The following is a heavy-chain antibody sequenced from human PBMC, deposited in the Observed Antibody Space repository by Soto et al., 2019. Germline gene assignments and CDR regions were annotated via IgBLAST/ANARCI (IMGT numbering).Heavy chain of an antibody. V-gene: IGHV3-13*01. D-gene: IGHD5-18*01. CDR3: ARGGYSYGYDGMDV. J-gene: IGHJ6*02. CDR1: GFTFSSYD. CDR2: IGTAGDT. Sequence: GGSLRLSCAASGFTFSSYDMHWVRQATGKGLEWVSAIGTAGDTYYPGSVKGRFTISRENAKNSLYLQMNSLRAEDTAVYYCARGGYSYGYDGMDVWGQGTTVTVSS.